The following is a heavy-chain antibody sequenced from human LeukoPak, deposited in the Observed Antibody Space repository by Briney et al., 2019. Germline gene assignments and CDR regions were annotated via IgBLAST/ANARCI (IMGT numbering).Heavy chain of an antibody. J-gene: IGHJ6*03. CDR2: IHPGDSDT. CDR1: GYSFTSYG. Sequence: PGESLKISCKGSGYSFTSYGIGWVRQMPGKGLEWMGIIHPGDSDTRYSPSFQGQVTISADKSISTAYLQWSSLKASDTAMYYCARRIAVAGTPHYYYYMDVWGKGTTVTVSS. CDR3: ARRIAVAGTPHYYYYMDV. D-gene: IGHD6-19*01. V-gene: IGHV5-51*01.